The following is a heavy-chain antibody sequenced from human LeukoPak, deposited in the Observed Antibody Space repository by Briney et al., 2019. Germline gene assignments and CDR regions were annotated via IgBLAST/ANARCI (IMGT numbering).Heavy chain of an antibody. D-gene: IGHD6-13*01. J-gene: IGHJ4*02. Sequence: SETLSLTCTVSGGSIGSYYWSWIRQPPGKGLEWIGYIYYSGSTNYNPSLKSRVTISVDTSKNQFSLKLSSVTAADTAVYYCARHNSSSWYFPLTNYFDYWGQGTLVTVSS. CDR1: GGSIGSYY. CDR3: ARHNSSSWYFPLTNYFDY. CDR2: IYYSGST. V-gene: IGHV4-59*01.